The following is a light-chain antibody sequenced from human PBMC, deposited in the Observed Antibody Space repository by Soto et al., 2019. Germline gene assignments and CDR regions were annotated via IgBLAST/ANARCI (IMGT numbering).Light chain of an antibody. CDR2: DVS. CDR1: SSDVGGYNY. V-gene: IGLV2-14*01. CDR3: TPYTSSSSYA. J-gene: IGLJ1*01. Sequence: QSVLTQPASVSGAPGQSITISCTGTSSDVGGYNYVSWYQQHPGKAPKLMIYDVSNRPLGVSNRFSGSKSGNQASLTISCLQARDEVNNNSTPYTSSSSYAFGPGTKSPVL.